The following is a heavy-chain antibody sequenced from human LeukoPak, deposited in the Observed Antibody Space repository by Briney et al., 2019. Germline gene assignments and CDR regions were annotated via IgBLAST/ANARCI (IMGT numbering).Heavy chain of an antibody. CDR1: GGSISSGDYY. J-gene: IGHJ6*03. CDR2: IYYSGST. V-gene: IGHV4-30-4*01. D-gene: IGHD2-21*01. CDR3: ARDCGGDCSPWYYMDV. Sequence: SQTLSLTCTVSGGSISSGDYYWSWIRQPPGKGLEWIGYIYYSGSTYYNPSLKSRVTISVDRSKNQFSLKLSSVTAADTAVYYCARDCGGDCSPWYYMDVWGKGTTVTVSS.